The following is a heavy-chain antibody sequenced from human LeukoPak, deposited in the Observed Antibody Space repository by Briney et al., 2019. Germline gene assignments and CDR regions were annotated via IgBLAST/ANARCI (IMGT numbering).Heavy chain of an antibody. CDR1: GFTFSSYE. J-gene: IGHJ4*02. CDR3: ASLWFGEGSNQMGPNYFDY. D-gene: IGHD3-10*01. CDR2: ISSSGSTI. V-gene: IGHV3-48*03. Sequence: GGSLRLSRAASGFTFSSYEMNWVRQAPGKGLEWVSYISSSGSTIYYADSVKGRFTISRDNAKNSLYLQMNSLRAEDTAVYYCASLWFGEGSNQMGPNYFDYWGQGTLVTVSS.